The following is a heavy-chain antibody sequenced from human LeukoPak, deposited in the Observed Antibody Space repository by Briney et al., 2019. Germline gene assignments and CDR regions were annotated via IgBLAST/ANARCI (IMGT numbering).Heavy chain of an antibody. J-gene: IGHJ5*02. V-gene: IGHV5-51*01. CDR1: GHSFNSYL. Sequence: GESLKISFQGSGHSFNSYLIGWVRQTPAKDLEWMGIIYLADSDTRYSPSFQGQVTISADKSISTAYLQWSSLKASDTAMYYCARYTYGSGSYYRWFDPWGQGTLVTVSS. CDR2: IYLADSDT. CDR3: ARYTYGSGSYYRWFDP. D-gene: IGHD3-10*01.